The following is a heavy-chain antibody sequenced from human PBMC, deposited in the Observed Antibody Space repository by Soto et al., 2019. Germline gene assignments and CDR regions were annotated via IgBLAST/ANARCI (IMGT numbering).Heavy chain of an antibody. CDR1: GFSLSGYW. Sequence: GGSLRLSCAASGFSLSGYWMHWVRQAPGRGLVWVSRIKSDGSSTSYGDPVKGRFTISRDNAKNTLYLQMNSLRAEDTAVYYCARGRYCSGGSCSDYFMDVWGKGTTVTVSS. D-gene: IGHD2-15*01. CDR3: ARGRYCSGGSCSDYFMDV. V-gene: IGHV3-74*01. CDR2: IKSDGSST. J-gene: IGHJ6*03.